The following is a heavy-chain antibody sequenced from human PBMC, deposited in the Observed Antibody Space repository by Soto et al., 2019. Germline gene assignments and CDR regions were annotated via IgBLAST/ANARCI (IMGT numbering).Heavy chain of an antibody. CDR3: ARDSATVTTEVWNWFDP. CDR1: GGSISSYY. J-gene: IGHJ5*02. V-gene: IGHV4-59*12. CDR2: IYYSGST. Sequence: SETLSLTCTVSGGSISSYYWSWIRQPPGKGLEWIGYIYYSGSTNYNPSLKSRVTISVDTSKNQFSLKLSSVTAADTAVYYCARDSATVTTEVWNWFDPWGQGTLVTVSS. D-gene: IGHD4-17*01.